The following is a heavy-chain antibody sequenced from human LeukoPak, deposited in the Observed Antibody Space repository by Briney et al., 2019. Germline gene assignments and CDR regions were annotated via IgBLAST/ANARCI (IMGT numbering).Heavy chain of an antibody. Sequence: ASVKVSCKASGYTFTGYYMHWVRQAPGQGLEWMGWINPNTGGTNYAQNFQGRVTMTRDTSISTAYMELSRLRSDDTAVYYCARAGYCSGGSCYSDTDPFYYYYYGMDVWGQGTTVTVSS. D-gene: IGHD2-15*01. CDR3: ARAGYCSGGSCYSDTDPFYYYYYGMDV. V-gene: IGHV1-2*02. CDR1: GYTFTGYY. CDR2: INPNTGGT. J-gene: IGHJ6*02.